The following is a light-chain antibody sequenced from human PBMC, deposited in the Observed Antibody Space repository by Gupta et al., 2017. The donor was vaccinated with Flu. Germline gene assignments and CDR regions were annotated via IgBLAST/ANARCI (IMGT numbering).Light chain of an antibody. V-gene: IGLV3-21*02. J-gene: IGLJ1*01. CDR1: NIGSKS. Sequence: SYVLTQPPSVSVAPGQTARITCGGNNIGSKSVNWYQQKPGQAPLLVVYDDFDRPSGIPERFAGSNSGDTATLTISRVEAGEEADYYCQVWDSSSDLSYVFGSGTKVTV. CDR2: DDF. CDR3: QVWDSSSDLSYV.